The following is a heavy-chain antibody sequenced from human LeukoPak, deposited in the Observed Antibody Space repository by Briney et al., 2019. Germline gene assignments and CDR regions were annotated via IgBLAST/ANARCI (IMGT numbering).Heavy chain of an antibody. CDR2: ISGSGGST. CDR3: AKALRRYCSSTSCYRPGY. V-gene: IGHV3-23*01. Sequence: GGSLRLSCAASGFTFSSYAMSWGRQAPGKVLEWVLAISGSGGSTYYADSVNGRFTISRDDSKNTLYLQMNSLRAEDTAVYYCAKALRRYCSSTSCYRPGYWGQGTLVTVSS. J-gene: IGHJ4*02. D-gene: IGHD2-2*01. CDR1: GFTFSSYA.